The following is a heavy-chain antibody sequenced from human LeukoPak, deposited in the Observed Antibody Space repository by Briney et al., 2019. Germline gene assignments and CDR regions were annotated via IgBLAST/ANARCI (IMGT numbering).Heavy chain of an antibody. CDR3: ARVKGYSYGVIDY. Sequence: SETPSLTCAVYGGSFSGYYWSWIRQPPGKGLEWIGEINHSGSTNYNPSLKSRVTISVDTSKNQFSLKLSSVTAADTAVYYCARVKGYSYGVIDYWGQGTLVTVSS. D-gene: IGHD5-18*01. CDR1: GGSFSGYY. J-gene: IGHJ4*02. V-gene: IGHV4-34*01. CDR2: INHSGST.